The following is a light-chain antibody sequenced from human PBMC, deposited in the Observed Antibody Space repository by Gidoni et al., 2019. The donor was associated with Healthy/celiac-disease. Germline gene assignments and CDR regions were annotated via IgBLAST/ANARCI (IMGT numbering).Light chain of an antibody. CDR2: GAS. CDR3: QQYNNWPPLT. Sequence: EIVMTQPPATLSVSPGERATLSCRASQSVNSDLAWYQQKPGQAPRLLNYGASTRATGIPARFSGSGSGTEFTLTISSLQSEDFAVYYCQQYNNWPPLTFGGXTKVEIK. CDR1: QSVNSD. V-gene: IGKV3-15*01. J-gene: IGKJ4*01.